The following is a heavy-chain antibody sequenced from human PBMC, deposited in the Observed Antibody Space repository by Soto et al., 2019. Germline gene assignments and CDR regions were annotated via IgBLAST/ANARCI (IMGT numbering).Heavy chain of an antibody. CDR2: ISFDGSNK. CDR1: GFTFSSYA. D-gene: IGHD2-2*02. CDR3: ASSLYCTSTTCYTPSYYYGMDF. V-gene: IGHV3-30-3*01. J-gene: IGHJ6*02. Sequence: QVQLVESGGGVVQPGRSLSLSCAASGFTFSSYAMPWVRQAPGKGLELVAVISFDGSNKYYADSVKGRLTISRDNSKNALYVQMNSRSAEDTAVYYCASSLYCTSTTCYTPSYYYGMDFWGQGTTVTVSS.